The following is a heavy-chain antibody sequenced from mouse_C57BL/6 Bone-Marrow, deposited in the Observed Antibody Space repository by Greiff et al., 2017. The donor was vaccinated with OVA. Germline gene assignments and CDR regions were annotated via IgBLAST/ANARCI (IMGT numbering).Heavy chain of an antibody. J-gene: IGHJ1*03. D-gene: IGHD2-10*02. CDR2: IDPNSGGT. Sequence: VQLKQPGAELVKPGASVKLSCKASGYTFTSYWMHWVKQRPGRGLEWIGRIDPNSGGTKYNEKFKSKATLTVDTPSSTAYMQLSSLTSEDPAVFECAGGYDCESWDFDVWGTGTTVTVSA. CDR3: AGGYDCESWDFDV. V-gene: IGHV1-72*01. CDR1: GYTFTSYW.